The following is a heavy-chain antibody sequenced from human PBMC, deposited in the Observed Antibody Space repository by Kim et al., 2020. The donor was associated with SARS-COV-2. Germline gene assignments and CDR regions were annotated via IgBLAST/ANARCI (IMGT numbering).Heavy chain of an antibody. CDR3: ARDFHYYDSSGYSARFDP. Sequence: ASVTVSCKASGYTFTSYAMHWVRQAPGQRLEWMGWINAGNGNTKYSQKFQGRVTITRDTSASTAYMELSSLRSEDTAVYYCARDFHYYDSSGYSARFDPWGQGTLVTVSS. CDR1: GYTFTSYA. D-gene: IGHD3-22*01. CDR2: INAGNGNT. J-gene: IGHJ5*02. V-gene: IGHV1-3*01.